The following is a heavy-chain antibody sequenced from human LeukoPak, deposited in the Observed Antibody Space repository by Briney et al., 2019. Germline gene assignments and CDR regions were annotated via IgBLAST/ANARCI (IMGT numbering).Heavy chain of an antibody. J-gene: IGHJ4*02. V-gene: IGHV3-23*01. CDR2: ITDNGSST. CDR3: AKGRTGSSGWYYFDY. CDR1: GFTFSSYD. Sequence: PGGSLRLSCAASGFTFSSYDMNWVRQAPGKGLEWVSAITDNGSSTYYADSVNGRFTISRDNSKNTLYLQMNSLRAEDSAVYYCAKGRTGSSGWYYFDYWGQGTLVTVSS. D-gene: IGHD6-19*01.